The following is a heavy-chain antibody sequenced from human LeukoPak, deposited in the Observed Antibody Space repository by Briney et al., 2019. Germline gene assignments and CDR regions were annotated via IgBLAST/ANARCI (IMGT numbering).Heavy chain of an antibody. CDR2: FDPEDGET. CDR3: ALRPVHYYGSGSYWGFDP. Sequence: GASVKVSCKVSGYTLTELSMHWVRQAPGKGLEWMGGFDPEDGETIYAQKSQGRVTMTEDTSTDTAYMELSSLRSEDTAVYYCALRPVHYYGSGSYWGFDPWGQGTLVTVSS. V-gene: IGHV1-24*01. D-gene: IGHD3-10*01. CDR1: GYTLTELS. J-gene: IGHJ5*02.